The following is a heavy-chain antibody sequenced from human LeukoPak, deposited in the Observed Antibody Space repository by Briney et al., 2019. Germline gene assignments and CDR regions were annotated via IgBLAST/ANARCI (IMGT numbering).Heavy chain of an antibody. CDR3: ANPARDFADSGAITW. D-gene: IGHD4-17*01. CDR2: INHSRIT. V-gene: IGHV4-34*01. CDR1: GGSLSYYY. J-gene: IGHJ4*02. Sequence: SETLSLTCAVYGGSLSYYYWSWIRQPPGKGLEWIGEINHSRITNYNPSLKSRVTISADTSKNQFSLKLTSVTAADTAVYYCANPARDFADSGAITWWGQGTLVTVSS.